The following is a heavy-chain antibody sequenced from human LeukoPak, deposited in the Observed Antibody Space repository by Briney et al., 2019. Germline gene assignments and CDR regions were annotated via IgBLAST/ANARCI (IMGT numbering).Heavy chain of an antibody. J-gene: IGHJ4*02. Sequence: SETLSLTCAVYGGSFSGYYWSWIRQPPGKGLEWIGEINHSGSTNYNPSLKSRVTISVDTSKNQFSLKLSSVTAADTAVYYCARASYGGKTLDYWGQGTLVTVSS. D-gene: IGHD4-23*01. V-gene: IGHV4-34*01. CDR2: INHSGST. CDR3: ARASYGGKTLDY. CDR1: GGSFSGYY.